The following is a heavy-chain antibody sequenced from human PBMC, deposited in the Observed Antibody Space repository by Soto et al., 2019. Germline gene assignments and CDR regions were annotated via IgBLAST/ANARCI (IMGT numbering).Heavy chain of an antibody. CDR3: ARDLISGKVAPNDAFDI. J-gene: IGHJ3*02. V-gene: IGHV1-18*01. CDR2: ISAYNGNT. Sequence: QVQLVQSGAEVKKPGASVKVSCKASGYTFTNFGITWVRQAPGQGLEWMGWISAYNGNTDYAQKLQGRVTMTTDTSTSTAYMELRSLRSDDTAVYYCARDLISGKVAPNDAFDIWGQGTMVTVSS. CDR1: GYTFTNFG. D-gene: IGHD5-12*01.